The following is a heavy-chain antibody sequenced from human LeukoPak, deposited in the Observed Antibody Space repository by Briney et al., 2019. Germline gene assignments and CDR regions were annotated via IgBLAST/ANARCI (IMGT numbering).Heavy chain of an antibody. CDR1: GYTFTDYY. D-gene: IGHD4-11*01. V-gene: IGHV1-69-2*01. J-gene: IGHJ4*02. Sequence: ASVKIPCKVSGYTFTDYYMHWVQQAPGKGLEWMGLVDPEDGETIYAEKFQGRVTITADTSTDTAYMELSSLRSEDTAVYYCATDAKMTTVTPIDYWGQGTLVTVSS. CDR3: ATDAKMTTVTPIDY. CDR2: VDPEDGET.